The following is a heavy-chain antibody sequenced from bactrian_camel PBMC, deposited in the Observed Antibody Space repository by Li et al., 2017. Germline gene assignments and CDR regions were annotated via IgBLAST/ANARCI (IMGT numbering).Heavy chain of an antibody. J-gene: IGHJ4*01. CDR1: GDTYSRNS. CDR2: IFDRT. D-gene: IGHD2*01. CDR3: AADPSFDCANGACYLTPPIACDY. V-gene: IGHV3-3*01. Sequence: VQLVESGGDSVQAGGSLRLTCTGSGDTYSRNSMAWFRQAPGKEREGVAAIFDRTYYADSVKGRFTISRDNARNTLYLQMNSLKPEDTAMYYCAADPSFDCANGACYLTPPIACDYWGQGTQVT.